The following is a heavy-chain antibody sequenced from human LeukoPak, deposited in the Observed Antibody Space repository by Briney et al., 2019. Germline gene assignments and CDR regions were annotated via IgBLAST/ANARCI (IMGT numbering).Heavy chain of an antibody. CDR2: ITHTGST. CDR1: GGSFSGYY. J-gene: IGHJ4*02. V-gene: IGHV4-34*01. CDR3: ARDGIVGATFY. Sequence: SETLSLTCAVYGGSFSGYYWSWIRQPPGKGLEWIGEITHTGSTNYNPSLKSRVTISVGTSKNQFSLKLSSVTAADTAVYYCARDGIVGATFYWGQGTLVTVSS. D-gene: IGHD1-26*01.